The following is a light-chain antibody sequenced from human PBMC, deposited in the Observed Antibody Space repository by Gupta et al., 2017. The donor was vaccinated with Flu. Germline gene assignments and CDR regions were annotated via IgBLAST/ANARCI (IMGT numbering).Light chain of an antibody. Sequence: GTLYLSPGERATLSCRASQSVRSSYLAWYQQKPGQAPRLLIYGASSRATGIPDRFSGSGSGTDFTLTISRLEPEDFAVYYCQQEGSSPITFGQGTRLEIK. V-gene: IGKV3-20*01. CDR2: GAS. CDR1: QSVRSSY. CDR3: QQEGSSPIT. J-gene: IGKJ5*01.